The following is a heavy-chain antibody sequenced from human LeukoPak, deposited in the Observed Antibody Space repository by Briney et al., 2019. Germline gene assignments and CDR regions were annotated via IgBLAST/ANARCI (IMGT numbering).Heavy chain of an antibody. J-gene: IGHJ5*02. D-gene: IGHD3-10*01. V-gene: IGHV1-69*13. CDR3: AREGSGSGSYYFGWFDP. CDR2: IIPIFGTA. Sequence: VKVSCKASGGTFSSYAISWVRQAPGQGLEWMGGIIPIFGTANYAQKFQGRVTITADESTSTAYMELSSLRSEDTAVYYCAREGSGSGSYYFGWFDPWGQGTLVTVSS. CDR1: GGTFSSYA.